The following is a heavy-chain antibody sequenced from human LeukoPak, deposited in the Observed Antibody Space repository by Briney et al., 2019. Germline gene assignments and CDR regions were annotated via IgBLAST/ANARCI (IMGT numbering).Heavy chain of an antibody. J-gene: IGHJ4*02. Sequence: GGSLRLSCAASGFSFSDYAIYWVRQTPGKGLEWVAFIRYDGSNKIYADSVKGRFTISRDNSKNTLYLQMNSLRAEDTAVYYCASAYCGGDCPFDYWGQGTLVTVSS. D-gene: IGHD2-21*02. V-gene: IGHV3-30*02. CDR3: ASAYCGGDCPFDY. CDR2: IRYDGSNK. CDR1: GFSFSDYA.